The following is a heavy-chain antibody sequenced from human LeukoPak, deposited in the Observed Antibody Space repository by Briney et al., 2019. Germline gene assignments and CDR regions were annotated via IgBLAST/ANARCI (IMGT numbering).Heavy chain of an antibody. D-gene: IGHD2-15*01. Sequence: ASVKVSCKASGYTFTSYGISWVRQAPGQGLEWMGWISAYNGNTNYAQKLQGRVTMTTDTSTSTAYMELSSLRSEDTAVYYCARVEWGVVAATEYYYFDYWGQGTLVTVSS. V-gene: IGHV1-18*01. CDR1: GYTFTSYG. J-gene: IGHJ4*02. CDR3: ARVEWGVVAATEYYYFDY. CDR2: ISAYNGNT.